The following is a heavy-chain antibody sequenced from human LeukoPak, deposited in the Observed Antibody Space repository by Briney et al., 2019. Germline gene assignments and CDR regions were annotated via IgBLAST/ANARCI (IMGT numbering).Heavy chain of an antibody. J-gene: IGHJ6*03. D-gene: IGHD2-15*01. Sequence: GSSVKVSCKASGGTFSSYAISWVRQAPGQGLEWMGGIIPIFGTANYAQKFQGRVTITADKSTSTAYMELSSLRSEDTAVYYCARGYCSGGSCFYYYYMDVWGKGTTVTVSS. CDR2: IIPIFGTA. V-gene: IGHV1-69*06. CDR3: ARGYCSGGSCFYYYYMDV. CDR1: GGTFSSYA.